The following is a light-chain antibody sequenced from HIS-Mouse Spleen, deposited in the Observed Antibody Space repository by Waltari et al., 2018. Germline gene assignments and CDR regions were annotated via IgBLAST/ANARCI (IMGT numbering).Light chain of an antibody. CDR2: GAS. Sequence: EIVMTQSPATLSVSPGERATLSCRASQSVSSNLAWYQQKPSQAPRLLIYGASTRATGIPARFSGSGSGTEFTLTISSMQSEDFAVYYCQQYNNWPPTWTFGQGTKVEIK. CDR1: QSVSSN. V-gene: IGKV3-15*01. CDR3: QQYNNWPPTWT. J-gene: IGKJ1*01.